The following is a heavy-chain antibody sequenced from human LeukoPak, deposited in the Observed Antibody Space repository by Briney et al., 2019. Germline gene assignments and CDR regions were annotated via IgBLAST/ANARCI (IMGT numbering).Heavy chain of an antibody. J-gene: IGHJ6*03. Sequence: PGGSLRLACAASGFTFSSYAMYWVRQAPGKGLEWVAVISYDGSDKFYADSVKGRFTISRDSSKNTLYLQMNSLRAEDTAVYYCARHMRGGSSIYYYYYMDVWGKGTTVTISS. CDR2: ISYDGSDK. CDR3: ARHMRGGSSIYYYYYMDV. D-gene: IGHD2-15*01. V-gene: IGHV3-30*04. CDR1: GFTFSSYA.